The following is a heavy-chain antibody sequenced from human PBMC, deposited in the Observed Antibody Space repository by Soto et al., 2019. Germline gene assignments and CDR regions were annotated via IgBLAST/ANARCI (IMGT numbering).Heavy chain of an antibody. CDR2: ISAYNRNP. Sequence: QVQLVQSGAEVKKPGASVKVSCKASGYTFTNFGISWVRQAPGQGLEWMGWISAYNRNPNYAQNFQGRVTLARATSTSRAYMELTSPRSDAAAVYYCARGETPIDYWGQGTLVTVSS. CDR3: ARGETPIDY. CDR1: GYTFTNFG. J-gene: IGHJ4*02. V-gene: IGHV1-18*01. D-gene: IGHD1-26*01.